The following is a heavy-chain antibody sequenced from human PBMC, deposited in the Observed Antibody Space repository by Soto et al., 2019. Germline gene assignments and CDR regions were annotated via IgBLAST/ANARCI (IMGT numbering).Heavy chain of an antibody. Sequence: GGSLRLSCAASGFTFSNAWMNWVRQAPGKGLEWVGRIKSKTDGGTTDYAAPVKGRFTISRDDPKNTLYLQMNSLKTEDTAVYYCTRVVITTLRDDAFDIWGQGTMVTVSS. CDR1: GFTFSNAW. J-gene: IGHJ3*02. CDR3: TRVVITTLRDDAFDI. D-gene: IGHD3-22*01. V-gene: IGHV3-15*07. CDR2: IKSKTDGGTT.